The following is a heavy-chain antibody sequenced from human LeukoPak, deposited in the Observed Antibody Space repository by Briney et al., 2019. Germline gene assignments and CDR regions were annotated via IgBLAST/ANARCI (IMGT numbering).Heavy chain of an antibody. J-gene: IGHJ5*02. CDR3: ARGKVPAAMTWFDP. CDR2: IKQDGSEK. V-gene: IGHV3-7*01. CDR1: GFSFSSYW. Sequence: GAPLRLCCAASGFSFSSYWMSCVRQAPGRVLGWVANIKQDGSEKYYVDSVKGRFTISRDNAKNSLYLQMNRLRDEDTAVYYCARGKVPAAMTWFDPWGQGTRVTVSS. D-gene: IGHD2-2*01.